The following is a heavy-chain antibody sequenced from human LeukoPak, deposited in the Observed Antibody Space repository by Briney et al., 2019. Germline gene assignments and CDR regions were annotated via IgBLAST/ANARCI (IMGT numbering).Heavy chain of an antibody. CDR3: AKDISLRYYDSSGQGNAFDI. CDR1: GFTFSTYS. Sequence: GGSLRLSCAASGFTFSTYSMNWVRQAPGKGLEWVSYISNSGSTIYYADSVKGRFTISRDSAKNSLYLQMNSLRAEDTALYYCAKDISLRYYDSSGQGNAFDIWGQGTMVTVSS. CDR2: ISNSGSTI. D-gene: IGHD3-22*01. V-gene: IGHV3-48*04. J-gene: IGHJ3*02.